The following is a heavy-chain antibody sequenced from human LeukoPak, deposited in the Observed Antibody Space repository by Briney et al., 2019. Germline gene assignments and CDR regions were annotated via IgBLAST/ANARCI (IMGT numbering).Heavy chain of an antibody. CDR1: GFTFSSEA. J-gene: IGHJ5*02. D-gene: IGHD4-23*01. CDR3: AKGSVGTTRRFDP. Sequence: GGSLRLSCAASGFTFSSEAMSWVRQAPGKGLELVSSISGSCGGTEYADSVKGRFTISRDNSKNTLYLQMNSLRAEETAIFYCAKGSVGTTRRFDPWVQGTLVTVCS. V-gene: IGHV3-23*01. CDR2: ISGSCGGT.